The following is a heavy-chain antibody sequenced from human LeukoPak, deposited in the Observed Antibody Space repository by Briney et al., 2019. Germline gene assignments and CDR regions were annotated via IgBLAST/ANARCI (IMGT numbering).Heavy chain of an antibody. CDR1: GFPFSSFG. J-gene: IGHJ4*02. CDR3: ARHVVAVGFDY. D-gene: IGHD3-22*01. CDR2: ITSSSSYI. V-gene: IGHV3-21*01. Sequence: GGSLRLSCAASGFPFSSFGINWVRQAPGKGLEWVSSITSSSSYIYYADSVKGRFTISRNNAKNSLYLQMNSLSAEDTAVYYCARHVVAVGFDYWGQGTLVTVSS.